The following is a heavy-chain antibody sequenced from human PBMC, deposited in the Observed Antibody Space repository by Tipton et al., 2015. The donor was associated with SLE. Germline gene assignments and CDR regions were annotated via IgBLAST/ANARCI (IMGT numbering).Heavy chain of an antibody. CDR2: ISDGGGT. J-gene: IGHJ4*02. D-gene: IGHD3-22*01. CDR1: GGSISGYY. CDR3: TRGSLYDSRGLSY. Sequence: TLSLTCTVSGGSISGYYWIWIRQPPGKGLEWIGYISDGGGTNYNPSLKSRVTISVDTSKKQFSLKLSSVTAADTAVYYCTRGSLYDSRGLSYWGQGALVTVSS. V-gene: IGHV4-59*01.